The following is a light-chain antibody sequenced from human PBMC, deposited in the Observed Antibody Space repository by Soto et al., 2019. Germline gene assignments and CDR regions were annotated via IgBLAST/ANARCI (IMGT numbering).Light chain of an antibody. CDR3: QSTDSSGSYV. CDR2: KDR. CDR1: RLPRHY. J-gene: IGLJ1*01. Sequence: SYELTRPPSVSVSPGQTARITCSGDRLPRHYVHWYQQKPGQAPALVIFKDRERPSGIPERFSGSSSGTTVTLIISGVQDADEADYYCQSTDSSGSYVFGTGTKLTVL. V-gene: IGLV3-25*03.